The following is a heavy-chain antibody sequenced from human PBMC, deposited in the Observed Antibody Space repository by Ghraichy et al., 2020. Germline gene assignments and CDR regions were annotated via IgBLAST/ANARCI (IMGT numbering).Heavy chain of an antibody. CDR3: ARHEAGVVAATTDFDY. CDR1: GGSISSSSYY. J-gene: IGHJ4*02. V-gene: IGHV4-39*01. D-gene: IGHD2-15*01. Sequence: SETLSLTCTVSGGSISSSSYYWGWIRQPPGKGLEWIGSIYYSGSTYYNPSLKSRVTISVDTSKNQFSLKLSSVTAADTAVYYCARHEAGVVAATTDFDYWGQGTLVTVSS. CDR2: IYYSGST.